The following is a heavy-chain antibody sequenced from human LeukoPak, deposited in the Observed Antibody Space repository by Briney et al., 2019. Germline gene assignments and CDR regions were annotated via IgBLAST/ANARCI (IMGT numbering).Heavy chain of an antibody. CDR1: GGSISSYY. CDR2: IYYSGST. Sequence: SETLSLTCTVSGGSISSYYWSWIRQPPGKGLEWIGYIYYSGSTNYNPSLKSRVTISVDTSKNQFSLKLSSVTAADTAVYCCARGMAPDYFDYWGQGTLVTVSS. J-gene: IGHJ4*02. CDR3: ARGMAPDYFDY. D-gene: IGHD5-24*01. V-gene: IGHV4-59*01.